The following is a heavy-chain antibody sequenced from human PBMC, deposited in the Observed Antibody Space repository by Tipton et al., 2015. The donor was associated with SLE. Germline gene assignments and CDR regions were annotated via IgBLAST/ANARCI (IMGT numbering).Heavy chain of an antibody. V-gene: IGHV4-34*01. D-gene: IGHD5/OR15-5a*01. J-gene: IGHJ4*02. Sequence: LSLTCTVYGGSISDYYWSWIRQTPGKGLEWIGDINHSGSTTYNPSLKSRVTISVDTSKNQFSLKLDSVTAADTAVYYCARTSRLPYRVHFDSWGQGTLVTVSA. CDR3: ARTSRLPYRVHFDS. CDR2: INHSGST. CDR1: GGSISDYY.